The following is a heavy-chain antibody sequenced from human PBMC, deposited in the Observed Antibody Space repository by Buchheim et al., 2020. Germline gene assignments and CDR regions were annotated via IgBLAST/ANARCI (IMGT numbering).Heavy chain of an antibody. D-gene: IGHD3-9*01. V-gene: IGHV2-5*02. CDR1: GFSLSTSGVG. CDR2: IYWDDEK. J-gene: IGHJ3*02. Sequence: QIPLQEFGPTLVKPTQTLTLTCTLSGFSLSTSGVGVGWIRQPPGKALEWLALIYWDDEKSYRPSLTSRLTIAQDTSKNQVVLTMTNMDPVDTARYYCVQMTPTLTGVGAFDIWGQGT. CDR3: VQMTPTLTGVGAFDI.